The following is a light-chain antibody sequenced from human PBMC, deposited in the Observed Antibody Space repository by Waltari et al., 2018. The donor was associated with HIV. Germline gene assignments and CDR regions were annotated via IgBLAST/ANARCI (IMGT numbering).Light chain of an antibody. CDR2: QDT. CDR1: RLGQKY. V-gene: IGLV3-1*01. CDR3: QTWDSNTAV. Sequence: SYDLTQPPSVSVSPGQTASISCFGHRLGQKYTCWYQQKPGQPPVVIIYQDTKRPSGIPERFSGSNSGSTATLTITGTQAVDEADYYCQTWDSNTAVFGTGTKVTV. J-gene: IGLJ1*01.